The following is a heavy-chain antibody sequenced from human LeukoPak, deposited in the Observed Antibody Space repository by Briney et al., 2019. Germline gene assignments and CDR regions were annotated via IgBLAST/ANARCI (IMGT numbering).Heavy chain of an antibody. D-gene: IGHD2-15*01. CDR3: MRYCSGGSCYSTADY. V-gene: IGHV3-49*04. CDR2: IRSKAYRGTT. CDR1: EFSVGSNY. J-gene: IGHJ4*02. Sequence: GGSLRLSCAASEFSVGSNYMTWVRQAPGKGLEWVGLIRSKAYRGTTEYAASVKGRITISRDDSKSIAYLQMNSLKTEDTAVYYCMRYCSGGSCYSTADYWGQGTLVTVSS.